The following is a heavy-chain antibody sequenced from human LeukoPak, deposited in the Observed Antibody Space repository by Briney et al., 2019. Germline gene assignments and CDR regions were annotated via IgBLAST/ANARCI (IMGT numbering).Heavy chain of an antibody. D-gene: IGHD4-17*01. CDR1: GFTFSDYY. J-gene: IGHJ4*02. V-gene: IGHV3-11*06. CDR3: ARAYGDSIHFDS. CDR2: ISSSSSYT. Sequence: GGSLRLSCAASGFTFSDYYMSWIRQAPGKGLEWISFISSSSSYTNYADSVKGRFTISRDNTKNSLYLQMNNLRAEDTAVYYCARAYGDSIHFDSWGQGTLVTVSS.